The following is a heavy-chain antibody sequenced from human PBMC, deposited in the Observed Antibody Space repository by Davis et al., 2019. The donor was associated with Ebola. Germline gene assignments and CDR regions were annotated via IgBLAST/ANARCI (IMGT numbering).Heavy chain of an antibody. CDR2: ISGTGGST. D-gene: IGHD5-24*01. Sequence: GGSLRLSCAASGFTFSSYAMSWVRQAPGKGLEWVSAISGTGGSTYYADSVKGRFTISRDNSKSTLFLQMNSLTAEDTAVYYCAKDRDDYKSKDYWGQGTLVTVSS. J-gene: IGHJ4*02. CDR3: AKDRDDYKSKDY. V-gene: IGHV3-23*01. CDR1: GFTFSSYA.